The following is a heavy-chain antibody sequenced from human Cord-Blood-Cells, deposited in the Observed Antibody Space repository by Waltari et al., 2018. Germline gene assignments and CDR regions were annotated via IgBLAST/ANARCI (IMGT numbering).Heavy chain of an antibody. V-gene: IGHV4-38-2*02. D-gene: IGHD6-6*01. CDR2: IYPRGGT. Sequence: QVQLQESGPGLVKPSETLSLNCTVSGYSISSGYYWGWVLQPPGWGLGWIGSIYPRGGTYYNPSRKRRVTISVDTSKIQFSLKLSAVTAADTAVYYCARGPIQLDYWGQGTLVTVSS. CDR1: GYSISSGYY. J-gene: IGHJ4*02. CDR3: ARGPIQLDY.